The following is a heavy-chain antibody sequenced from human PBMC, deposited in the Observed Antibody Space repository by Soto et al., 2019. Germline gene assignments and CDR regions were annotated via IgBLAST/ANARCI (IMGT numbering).Heavy chain of an antibody. J-gene: IGHJ6*03. CDR2: IYYSGST. CDR3: ARPRGYCSSTSCRDYYMDV. V-gene: IGHV4-59*08. Sequence: QVQLQESGPGLVKPSETLSLTCTVSGGSISSYYWSWIRQPPGKGLEWIGYIYYSGSTNYNPSLKSRVTISVDTSKNQFSLKLSSVTAADTAVYYCARPRGYCSSTSCRDYYMDVWGKGTTVTVSS. D-gene: IGHD2-2*01. CDR1: GGSISSYY.